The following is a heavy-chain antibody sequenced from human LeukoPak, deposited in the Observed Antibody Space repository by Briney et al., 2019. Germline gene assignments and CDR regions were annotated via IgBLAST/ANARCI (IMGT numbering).Heavy chain of an antibody. CDR1: GFTFNTFT. Sequence: GGSLRLSCVASGFTFNTFTMYWVRQAPGKGLEWVSIIGIGGGGIYYADSVKGRFTISRDNSKNTLYLQMNSLRAEDTAVYYCAKSVVAKKTWYYFDYWGQGTLVTVSS. V-gene: IGHV3-23*01. J-gene: IGHJ4*02. CDR3: AKSVVAKKTWYYFDY. CDR2: IGIGGGGI. D-gene: IGHD2-15*01.